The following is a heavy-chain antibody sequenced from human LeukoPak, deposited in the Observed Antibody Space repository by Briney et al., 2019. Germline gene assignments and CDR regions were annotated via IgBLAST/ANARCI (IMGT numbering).Heavy chain of an antibody. D-gene: IGHD1-7*01. CDR3: ARGSRELYYFDY. CDR2: IYYTGST. J-gene: IGHJ4*02. CDR1: GGSMNTYF. Sequence: SETLSLTCTVSGGSMNTYFWSWIRQPPGKGLEWIGYIYYTGSTNYSPSLKSRVTISLDTSKNHFSLKLTSVTAADTAVYYCARGSRELYYFDYWGQGTLVTVSS. V-gene: IGHV4-59*01.